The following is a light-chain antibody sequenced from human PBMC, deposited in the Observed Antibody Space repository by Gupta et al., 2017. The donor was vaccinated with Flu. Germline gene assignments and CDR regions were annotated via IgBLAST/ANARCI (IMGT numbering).Light chain of an antibody. CDR3: VLYMGSDIGV. V-gene: IGLV8-61*01. J-gene: IGLJ3*02. Sequence: QTVVTQEPSFSVSPGGTVQLTCGLRSGSVSTSYYPSWYQQTPGQAPRTLIYSTDSRSSGVPDRFSGSILGNKAALTITGAQADDESDYYCVLYMGSDIGVFGGGTKLTVL. CDR2: STD. CDR1: SGSVSTSYY.